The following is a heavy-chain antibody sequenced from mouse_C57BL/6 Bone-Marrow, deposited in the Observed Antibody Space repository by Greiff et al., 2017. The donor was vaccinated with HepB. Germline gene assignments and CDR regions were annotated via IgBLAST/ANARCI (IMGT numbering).Heavy chain of an antibody. Sequence: QVQLQQSGPGLVAPSQSLSITCTVSGFSLTSYAISWVRQPPGKGLEWLGVIWTGGGTNYNSALKSRLSISKDNSKSQVFLKMNSLQTDDTARYYCARNGAPYYYGSSYPYFDYWGQGTTLTVSS. CDR1: GFSLTSYA. CDR3: ARNGAPYYYGSSYPYFDY. D-gene: IGHD1-1*01. J-gene: IGHJ2*01. V-gene: IGHV2-9-1*01. CDR2: IWTGGGT.